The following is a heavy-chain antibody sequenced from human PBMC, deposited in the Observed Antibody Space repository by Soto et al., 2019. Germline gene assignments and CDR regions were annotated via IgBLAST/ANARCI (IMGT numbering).Heavy chain of an antibody. Sequence: QVQLQQWGAGLLKPSETLSLTCAVYGGSFSDYYGTWVRQSPGKGLEWICEINHSGITYYNPSLKGRVSISVDTSKNQFTLELRSVTAADTAMYYWARGRLEWLLLGYGVDVWGQGTPVTVSS. CDR2: INHSGIT. CDR3: ARGRLEWLLLGYGVDV. CDR1: GGSFSDYY. D-gene: IGHD3-3*01. V-gene: IGHV4-34*01. J-gene: IGHJ6*02.